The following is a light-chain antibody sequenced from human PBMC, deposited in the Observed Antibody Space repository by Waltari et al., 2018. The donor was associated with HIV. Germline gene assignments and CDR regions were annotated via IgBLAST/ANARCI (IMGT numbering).Light chain of an antibody. CDR2: GST. J-gene: IGLJ2*01. Sequence: QSVLTQPHSVSGAPGQRVTIPCTGSSTNIGAAYDVHWYQQFPGTAPKLLIYGSTNRPSGVPDRFSASKSGTSASLAITGLQAEDEADYYCQSYDSSLKGVVFGGGTKLTVL. CDR1: STNIGAAYD. V-gene: IGLV1-40*01. CDR3: QSYDSSLKGVV.